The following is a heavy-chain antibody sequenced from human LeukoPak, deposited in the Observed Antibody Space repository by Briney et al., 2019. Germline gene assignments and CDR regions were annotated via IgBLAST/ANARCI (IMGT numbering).Heavy chain of an antibody. CDR2: IRSKANSYAT. D-gene: IGHD3-10*01. V-gene: IGHV3-73*01. J-gene: IGHJ5*02. CDR3: ARVKGDYYGSGGFDP. CDR1: GFTFSGSA. Sequence: GGSLRLSCAASGFTFSGSAMHWVRQASGKGLEWVGRIRSKANSYATAYAASVKGRYTISRDDSKNTAYLQMNSLKTEDTAVYYCARVKGDYYGSGGFDPWGQGTLVTVSS.